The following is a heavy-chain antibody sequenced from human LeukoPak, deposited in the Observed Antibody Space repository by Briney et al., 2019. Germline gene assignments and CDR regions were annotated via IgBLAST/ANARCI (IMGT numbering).Heavy chain of an antibody. CDR2: FDPEDGET. CDR3: ATLDYDSSGYYYDY. V-gene: IGHV1-24*01. J-gene: IGHJ4*02. D-gene: IGHD3-22*01. Sequence: ASVKVSCKVSGYTLTELSMHWVRQAPGKGLEWMGGFDPEDGETIYAQKFQGRVTMTEDTSTDTAYMELSSLRSEDTAVYCCATLDYDSSGYYYDYWGQGTLVTVSS. CDR1: GYTLTELS.